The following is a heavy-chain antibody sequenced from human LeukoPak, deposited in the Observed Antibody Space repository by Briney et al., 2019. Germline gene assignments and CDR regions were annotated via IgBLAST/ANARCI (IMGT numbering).Heavy chain of an antibody. D-gene: IGHD3-10*01. J-gene: IGHJ6*02. CDR2: VTASAGNT. CDR3: AKGDYYGSGSTFKNGMDV. CDR1: GFTFSSYA. V-gene: IGHV3-23*01. Sequence: GGSLRPSRAASGFTFSSYAMSWVRQAPGKGLEWVSAVTASAGNTYYADSVKGRFTISRDNSKNTLYLQVNSLRAEDTAVYYCAKGDYYGSGSTFKNGMDVWGQGTTVTVSS.